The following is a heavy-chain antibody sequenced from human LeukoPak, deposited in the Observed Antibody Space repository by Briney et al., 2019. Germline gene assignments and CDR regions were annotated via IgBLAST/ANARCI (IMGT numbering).Heavy chain of an antibody. CDR1: GGSFSGYY. CDR2: INHSGST. D-gene: IGHD3-10*01. J-gene: IGHJ4*02. CDR3: ARYVVYGSGKYYFDY. Sequence: SETLSLTCAVYGGSFSGYYWSWIRQPPGKGLEWIGEINHSGSTSYNPSLKSRVTISVDTSKNQFSLKLSSVTAADTAVYYCARYVVYGSGKYYFDYWGQGTLVTVSS. V-gene: IGHV4-34*01.